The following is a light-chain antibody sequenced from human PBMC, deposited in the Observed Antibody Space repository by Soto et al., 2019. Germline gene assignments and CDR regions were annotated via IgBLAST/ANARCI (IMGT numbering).Light chain of an antibody. CDR2: EGN. CDR3: QSYDSSTVV. CDR1: SGSIASNY. V-gene: IGLV6-57*04. J-gene: IGLJ2*01. Sequence: NFMLTQPHSVSESPGKTVTISCTRSSGSIASNYVQWYQQRPGSVPTTVIYEGNQRPSGVPDRFSGSTDGSSNSASLSISGLQTEVEADYCCQSYDSSTVVFGGGTKLTVL.